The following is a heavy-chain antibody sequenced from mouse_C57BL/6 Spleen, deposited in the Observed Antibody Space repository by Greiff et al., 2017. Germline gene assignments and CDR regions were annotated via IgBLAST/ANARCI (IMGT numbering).Heavy chain of an antibody. CDR2: FYPGSGSI. J-gene: IGHJ2*01. Sequence: QVQLQQSGAELVKPGASVKLSCKASGYTFTEYTIHWVKQRSGQGLEWIGWFYPGSGSIKYNEKFKDKATLTEDKSSSTVYMELSRLTAEDSAVYFCARHEEGSYYYGIRTPFDYWGQGTTLTVSS. CDR3: ARHEEGSYYYGIRTPFDY. V-gene: IGHV1-62-2*01. D-gene: IGHD1-1*01. CDR1: GYTFTEYT.